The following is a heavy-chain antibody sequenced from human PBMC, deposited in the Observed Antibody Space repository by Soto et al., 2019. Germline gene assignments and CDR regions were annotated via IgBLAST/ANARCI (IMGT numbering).Heavy chain of an antibody. D-gene: IGHD2-15*01. CDR1: GGSISSSNW. CDR3: SRDPCSGGSCYEVPHYGMDV. Sequence: SETLSLTCAVSGGSISSSNWWSWVRQPPGKGLEWIGEIYHSGSTNYNPSLKSRVTISVDKSKNQFSLKLSSVTAAVTAVYYCSRDPCSGGSCYEVPHYGMDVWGQGTTVTVSS. J-gene: IGHJ6*02. V-gene: IGHV4-4*02. CDR2: IYHSGST.